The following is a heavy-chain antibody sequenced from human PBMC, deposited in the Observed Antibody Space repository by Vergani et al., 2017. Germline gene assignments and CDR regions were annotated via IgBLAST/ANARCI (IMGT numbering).Heavy chain of an antibody. Sequence: QVQLVQSGTEVKKPGASVKVSCKASGYTFTTYGISWVRQAPGQGLEWMGWISASNGNTNYAQKLLGRVTTTTDRSTSTAYMELRSLRADDTAVYYCARGRLKIEGVTSNWFDPWGQGTLVTVSS. CDR3: ARGRLKIEGVTSNWFDP. D-gene: IGHD1-26*01. CDR1: GYTFTTYG. V-gene: IGHV1-18*01. CDR2: ISASNGNT. J-gene: IGHJ5*02.